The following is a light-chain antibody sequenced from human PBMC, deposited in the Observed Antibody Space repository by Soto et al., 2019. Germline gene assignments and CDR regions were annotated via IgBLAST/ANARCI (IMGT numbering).Light chain of an antibody. CDR1: HTFSSF. V-gene: IGKV1-39*01. CDR2: GAY. CDR3: QQAYRPPFT. Sequence: DIQMTQSPSSLSASLGDRCTITCRASHTFSSFLNWYQQKRGKPPTLLIYGAYSLRSGVPSRYTGSGGGAELRSTSSRLPPVDFGTYHCQQAYRPPFTVGQGTSMELK. J-gene: IGKJ2*01.